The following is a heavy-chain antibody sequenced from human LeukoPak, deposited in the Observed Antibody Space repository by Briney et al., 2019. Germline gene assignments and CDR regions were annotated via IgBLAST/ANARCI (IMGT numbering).Heavy chain of an antibody. D-gene: IGHD6-19*01. V-gene: IGHV3-21*01. CDR3: SGWSPNFFDY. CDR1: GFTFSNAW. Sequence: GGSLRLSCAASGFTFSNAWMSWVRQAPGKGLEWVSSISSSSSYIYYADSVKGRFTISRDNAKNSLYLQMNSLRAEDTAVYYCSGWSPNFFDYWGQGALVTVSS. CDR2: ISSSSSYI. J-gene: IGHJ4*02.